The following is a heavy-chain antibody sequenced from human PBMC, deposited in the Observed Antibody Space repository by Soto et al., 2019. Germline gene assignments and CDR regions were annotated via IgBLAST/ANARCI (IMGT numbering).Heavy chain of an antibody. D-gene: IGHD5-12*01. V-gene: IGHV4-39*01. CDR1: GASISSYNY. CDR3: VRHAQWIIRAY. Sequence: QLQLQLSGPGLVKPSETLSLTCNVSGASISSYNYWGWFRQPPGKGLEWIGNIIYSGDIMYNPSLQSRLTLFVYTSKKQFSLKLSSVTAADTAVYYCVRHAQWIIRAYWCQGSLVTVSS. CDR2: IIYSGDI. J-gene: IGHJ4*02.